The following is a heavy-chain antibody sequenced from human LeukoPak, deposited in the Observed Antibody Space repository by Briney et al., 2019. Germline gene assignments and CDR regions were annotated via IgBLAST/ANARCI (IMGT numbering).Heavy chain of an antibody. CDR1: GYTFTSYG. Sequence: ASVKVSCKASGYTFTSYGISWVRQAPGQGLEWMGWISAYNGNTNYAQKLQGRVTMTTDTSTSTAYMELRSLRSDDTAVYHCARVGYYDILTGYYNAFDIWGQGTMVTVSS. CDR3: ARVGYYDILTGYYNAFDI. CDR2: ISAYNGNT. D-gene: IGHD3-9*01. J-gene: IGHJ3*02. V-gene: IGHV1-18*01.